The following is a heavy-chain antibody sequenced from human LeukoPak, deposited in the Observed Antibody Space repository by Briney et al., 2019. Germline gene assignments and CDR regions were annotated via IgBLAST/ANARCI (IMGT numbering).Heavy chain of an antibody. V-gene: IGHV3-30*18. D-gene: IGHD6-6*01. CDR3: AKNLGSSSGGYFDY. CDR1: GFTFSSYG. Sequence: GGSLRLSCAASGFTFSSYGMHWVRQAPGKGLEWVSFISYDGSKKYFAGSVKGRFTMSRDNSKNTLFLQMNSLRAEDTAVHYCAKNLGSSSGGYFDYWGQGTLVTVSS. J-gene: IGHJ4*02. CDR2: ISYDGSKK.